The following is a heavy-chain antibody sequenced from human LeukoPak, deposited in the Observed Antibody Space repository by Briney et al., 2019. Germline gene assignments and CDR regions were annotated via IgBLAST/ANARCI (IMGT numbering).Heavy chain of an antibody. D-gene: IGHD6-19*01. CDR1: GFTFDDYA. CDR2: ISWNSGSI. J-gene: IGHJ3*02. V-gene: IGHV3-9*03. Sequence: GGSLRLSCAASGFTFDDYAMHWVRQAPGKGLEWVSGISWNSGSIGYADSVKGRFTISRDNAKNSLYLQMNSLRAEDMALYYCAKDIRAVAGAYSAFDIWGQGTMVTVSS. CDR3: AKDIRAVAGAYSAFDI.